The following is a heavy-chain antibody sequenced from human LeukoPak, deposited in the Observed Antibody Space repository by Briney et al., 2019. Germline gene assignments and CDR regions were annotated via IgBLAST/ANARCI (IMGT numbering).Heavy chain of an antibody. J-gene: IGHJ4*02. CDR2: ISSSSSYI. CDR3: ARDGVPRGYSYGRDFDY. Sequence: GGSLRLSCAASGFTFSSYSMNWGRQAPGKGLEWVSSISSSSSYIYYADSVKGRFTISRDNAKNSLYLQMNSLRAEDTAVYYCARDGVPRGYSYGRDFDYWGQGTLVTVSS. V-gene: IGHV3-21*01. CDR1: GFTFSSYS. D-gene: IGHD5-18*01.